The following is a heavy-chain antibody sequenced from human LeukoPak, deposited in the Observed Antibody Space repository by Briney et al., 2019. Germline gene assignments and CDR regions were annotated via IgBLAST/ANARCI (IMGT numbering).Heavy chain of an antibody. J-gene: IGHJ6*03. Sequence: ASVKVSCKASGHSFTAYYMHWVRQAPGQGLEWMGWISPKSGGTHFPQKFQGRVTMTSDTSTTTAYMELSRLGYDDTAVYYCARGVTYGSGRFYYYYMDVWGKGTTVTVSS. D-gene: IGHD3-10*01. CDR3: ARGVTYGSGRFYYYYMDV. CDR1: GHSFTAYY. CDR2: ISPKSGGT. V-gene: IGHV1-2*02.